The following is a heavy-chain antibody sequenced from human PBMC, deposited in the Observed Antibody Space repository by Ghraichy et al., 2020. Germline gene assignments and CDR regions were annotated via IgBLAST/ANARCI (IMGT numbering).Heavy chain of an antibody. J-gene: IGHJ6*03. CDR2: IYYSGNT. CDR3: ARTPTTDYYYYYMDV. Sequence: SETLSLTCTVSGGSISSGDYYWNWIRQHPGKGLEWIAYIYYSGNTYYNPSLKSRVTISVDTSENQFSLKLRSVTAADTAVYYCARTPTTDYYYYYMDVWGKGTTVTVSS. CDR1: GGSISSGDYY. V-gene: IGHV4-31*03. D-gene: IGHD4-17*01.